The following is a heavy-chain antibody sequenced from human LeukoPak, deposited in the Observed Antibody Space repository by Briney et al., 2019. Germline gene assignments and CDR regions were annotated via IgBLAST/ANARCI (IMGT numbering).Heavy chain of an antibody. CDR2: IYYSGST. Sequence: SETLSLTRTVSGGSISSYYWSWIRQPPGKGLEWIGYIYYSGSTNYNPSLKSRVTISVDTSKNQFSLKLSSVTAADTAVYYCARDGTYSSSLGGFFDYWGQGTLVTVSS. D-gene: IGHD6-13*01. J-gene: IGHJ4*02. V-gene: IGHV4-59*01. CDR3: ARDGTYSSSLGGFFDY. CDR1: GGSISSYY.